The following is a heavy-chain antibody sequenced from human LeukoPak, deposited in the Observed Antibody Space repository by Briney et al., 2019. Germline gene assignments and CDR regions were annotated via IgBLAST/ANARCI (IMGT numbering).Heavy chain of an antibody. D-gene: IGHD1-26*01. J-gene: IGHJ4*02. Sequence: PSDNLSLTCTVSGGSISSYYWSWIRQPPGKGLEWIGYIYYSGSTNYNPSLKSRVTISVDTSKNQFSLKLCSVTAADTAVYYCATSPGSGSYPNWGQGTLVTVSS. CDR2: IYYSGST. CDR3: ATSPGSGSYPN. CDR1: GGSISSYY. V-gene: IGHV4-59*08.